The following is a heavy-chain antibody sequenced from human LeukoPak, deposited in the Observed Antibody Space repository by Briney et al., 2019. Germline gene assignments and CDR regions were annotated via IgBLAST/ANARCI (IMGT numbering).Heavy chain of an antibody. D-gene: IGHD6-19*01. J-gene: IGHJ4*02. V-gene: IGHV3-11*01. CDR3: ARVYSSGWSYFDY. CDR2: ISSSSTTI. CDR1: GFTFSDYY. Sequence: GGSLRLSCAASGFTFSDYYMSWIRQAPGQGLEWVSYISSSSTTIYYADSVKGRFTISRDNAKNSLYLQMNSLRAEDTAVYYCARVYSSGWSYFDYWGQGTLVTVSS.